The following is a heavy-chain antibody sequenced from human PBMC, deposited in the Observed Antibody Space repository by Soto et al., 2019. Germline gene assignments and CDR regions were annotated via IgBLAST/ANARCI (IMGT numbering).Heavy chain of an antibody. CDR3: ASGIQLWLRRINNGYSG. CDR2: LIPMFGTA. D-gene: IGHD5-18*01. J-gene: IGHJ4*02. CDR1: VGTFSTYA. Sequence: QVQLVQSGAEVKKPESSVKVSCKAPVGTFSTYASSWVRQAPGQGLEWMGGLIPMFGTANYAQRFQDRVTITADESTNTVYMELSSLRSEDTAVYFCASGIQLWLRRINNGYSGWGQGTLVTVSS. V-gene: IGHV1-69*12.